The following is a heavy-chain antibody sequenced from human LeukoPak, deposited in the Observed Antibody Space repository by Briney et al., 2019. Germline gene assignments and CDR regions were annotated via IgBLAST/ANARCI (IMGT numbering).Heavy chain of an antibody. D-gene: IGHD3-22*01. CDR1: GYTFTGYY. Sequence: ASVKVSCKASGYTFTGYYMHWVRQAPGQGLEWMGWINPNSGGTNYAQKFQGKVTMTRDTSISTAYMELSRLRSDDTAVYYCARDRDDSSGYYRETLFDYWGQGTLVTVSS. V-gene: IGHV1-2*02. J-gene: IGHJ4*02. CDR3: ARDRDDSSGYYRETLFDY. CDR2: INPNSGGT.